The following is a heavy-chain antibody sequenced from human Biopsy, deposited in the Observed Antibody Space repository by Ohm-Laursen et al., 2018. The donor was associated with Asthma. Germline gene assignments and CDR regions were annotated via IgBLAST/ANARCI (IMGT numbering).Heavy chain of an antibody. D-gene: IGHD3-3*01. J-gene: IGHJ6*02. Sequence: SETLSLTCSIYALSVRDYYWTWVRQSPGKGLEWIGESDHRGSTKVSPTLKSRVTISKDTSAFNFSLKVRSVTATDTAIYYCAGGPEWSGLDVWGQGITVTVSS. CDR1: ALSVRDYY. CDR3: AGGPEWSGLDV. CDR2: SDHRGST. V-gene: IGHV4-34*01.